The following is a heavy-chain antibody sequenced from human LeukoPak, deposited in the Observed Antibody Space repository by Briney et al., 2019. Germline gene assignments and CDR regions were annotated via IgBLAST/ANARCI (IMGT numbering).Heavy chain of an antibody. V-gene: IGHV4-34*01. Sequence: SETLSLTCAVYGGSFSGYYWSWIRQPPGKGLEWTGEINHSGSTNYNPSLKSRVTISVDTSKNQFSLKLSSVTAADTAVYYCARGGIAVAGPLFYWGQGTLVTVSS. J-gene: IGHJ4*02. D-gene: IGHD6-19*01. CDR3: ARGGIAVAGPLFY. CDR2: INHSGST. CDR1: GGSFSGYY.